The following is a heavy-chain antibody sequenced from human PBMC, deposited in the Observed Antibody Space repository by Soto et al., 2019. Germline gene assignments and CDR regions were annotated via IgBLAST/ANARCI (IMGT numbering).Heavy chain of an antibody. V-gene: IGHV1-46*01. D-gene: IGHD3-3*01. CDR1: GYKFTTYF. Sequence: QVQLVQSGAEVTKPGASVKVACKASGYKFTTYFFHWVRQAPGQGLEWMGMIHPSGDTGYGQKFQSGVTMTIDTSTTTAYMAPRNLTSEDAAMYFSVRGYCTTTPCAGAFQHWRQGTLVTVSS. CDR2: IHPSGDT. J-gene: IGHJ1*01. CDR3: VRGYCTTTPCAGAFQH.